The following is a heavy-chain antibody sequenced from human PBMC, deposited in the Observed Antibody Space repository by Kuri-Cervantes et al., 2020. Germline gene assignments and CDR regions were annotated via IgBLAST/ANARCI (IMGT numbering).Heavy chain of an antibody. CDR1: GGSISSGDYY. CDR2: IYYSGST. V-gene: IGHV4-30-4*01. Sequence: SETLSLTCTVSGGSISSGDYYWSWIRQPPGKGLEWIGYIYYSGSTYYNPSLKSRVTISVDTSKNQFSLKLSSVTAADTAAYYCASLPGRSVVDVWGQGTTVTVSS. D-gene: IGHD3-16*02. J-gene: IGHJ6*02. CDR3: ASLPGRSVVDV.